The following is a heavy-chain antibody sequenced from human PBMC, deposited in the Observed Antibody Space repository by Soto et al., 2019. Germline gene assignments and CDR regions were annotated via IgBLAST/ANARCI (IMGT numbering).Heavy chain of an antibody. Sequence: SETLSLTCTVSGGSMSPYYWSWIRQPPGKGLEWIANIYYRGNTNYNPSFESRVTISIDTSKNQFSLKLNSMTAADTAVYYCARHSKKTGDFDYYYGMDVWGQGTTVTVSS. V-gene: IGHV4-59*08. J-gene: IGHJ6*02. D-gene: IGHD1-1*01. CDR3: ARHSKKTGDFDYYYGMDV. CDR2: IYYRGNT. CDR1: GGSMSPYY.